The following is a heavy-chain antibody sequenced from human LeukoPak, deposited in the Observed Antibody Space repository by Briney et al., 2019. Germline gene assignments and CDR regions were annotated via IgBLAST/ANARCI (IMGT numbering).Heavy chain of an antibody. CDR3: AQDEDWNYQSGWFDP. CDR1: GFTFSSYA. J-gene: IGHJ5*02. D-gene: IGHD1-7*01. V-gene: IGHV3-23*01. CDR2: ISGSGGSI. Sequence: GSLRLSCAASGFTFSSYAMSWVRQAPGKGLEWVSVISGSGGSIYFADSVKGRFTISRDNSKNTLYLQMNSLRAEDTAVYYCAQDEDWNYQSGWFDPWGQGTLVTVSS.